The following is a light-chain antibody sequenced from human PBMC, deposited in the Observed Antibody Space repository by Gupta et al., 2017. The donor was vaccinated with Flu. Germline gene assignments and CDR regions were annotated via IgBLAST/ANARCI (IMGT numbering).Light chain of an antibody. CDR2: AAS. Sequence: DIQMTQSPSSLSASVGDRVTITCRASQSISSYLNWYQQKPGKAPKLLIYAASSLQSGVPSRFSGSGSGTDFTLTISSLQPEDFAYYCQQSYSTPRTFGQGTKVEIK. V-gene: IGKV1-39*01. CDR3: QQSYSTPRT. CDR1: QSISSY. J-gene: IGKJ1*01.